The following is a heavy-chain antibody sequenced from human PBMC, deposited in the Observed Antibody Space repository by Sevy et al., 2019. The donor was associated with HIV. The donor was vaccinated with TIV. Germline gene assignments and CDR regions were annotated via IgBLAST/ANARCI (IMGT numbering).Heavy chain of an antibody. J-gene: IGHJ4*01. CDR2: VYYSGST. V-gene: IGHV4-39*01. CDR3: ARNSTGHSFDY. D-gene: IGHD3-22*01. Sequence: SETLSLTCTVSGGSMSGSHYYWGWIRRPPGKGLEWIGSVYYSGSTHYNPSLKSRVTISVDTSKSLLSLELTSVIATDTAVYHCARNSTGHSFDYWGHGTLVTVSS. CDR1: GGSMSGSHYY.